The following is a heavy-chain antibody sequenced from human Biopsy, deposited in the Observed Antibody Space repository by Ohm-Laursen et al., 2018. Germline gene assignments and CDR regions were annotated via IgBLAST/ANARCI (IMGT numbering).Heavy chain of an antibody. CDR1: GAPINSFY. CDR3: ARSRNDYGGMYFDS. Sequence: SETLSLTWTVSGAPINSFYWSWVRQSPGKALQWIGFISHTGYTSYNPSLKSRVTISVDTSKSQFSLKLTSATAGDTAVYYCARSRNDYGGMYFDSWGQGSLVTVSS. D-gene: IGHD4-17*01. J-gene: IGHJ4*02. V-gene: IGHV4-59*08. CDR2: ISHTGYT.